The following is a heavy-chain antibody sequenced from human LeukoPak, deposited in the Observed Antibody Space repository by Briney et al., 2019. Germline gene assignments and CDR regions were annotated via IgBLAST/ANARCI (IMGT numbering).Heavy chain of an antibody. V-gene: IGHV4-59*08. D-gene: IGHD2-15*01. Sequence: SETLSLTCTVSGGSISSYYWSWVRQPPGKGLQWVGYINYSGTTTYNPSLKSRVPISVDTSKNQFALKLRSVTAADTAVYYCARNMHCSGSSCYPGLYYYYGMDVWGQGTTVTVSS. CDR2: INYSGTT. J-gene: IGHJ6*02. CDR1: GGSISSYY. CDR3: ARNMHCSGSSCYPGLYYYYGMDV.